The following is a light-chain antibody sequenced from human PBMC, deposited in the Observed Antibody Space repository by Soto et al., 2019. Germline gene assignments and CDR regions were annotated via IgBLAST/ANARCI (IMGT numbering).Light chain of an antibody. CDR2: EGS. CDR3: QQYDTFPRT. V-gene: IGKV1-5*03. CDR1: QSVSNW. Sequence: DIQMTQSPSALSASVGDRVTITCRASQSVSNWLAWYRQKPWEAPKLLIYEGSTLERGVPSRCSCSGSGAEFTVPIGSLQPDGVAPFDCQQYDTFPRTFGQGPKVQVK. J-gene: IGKJ1*01.